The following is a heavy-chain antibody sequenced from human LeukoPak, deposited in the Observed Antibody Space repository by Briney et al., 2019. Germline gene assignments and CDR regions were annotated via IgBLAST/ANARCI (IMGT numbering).Heavy chain of an antibody. V-gene: IGHV3-66*01. CDR2: IYSGGTT. Sequence: GGSLRLSCAISGFTVSNNYLTWVRQAPGKGLEWVSLIYSGGTTFYADSVKDRFIIFRDNSRNTLFLQMNSLRVDDTAVYYCARDGGGYGTNALDYWGQGTLVTVSS. D-gene: IGHD1-7*01. CDR3: ARDGGGYGTNALDY. CDR1: GFTVSNNY. J-gene: IGHJ4*02.